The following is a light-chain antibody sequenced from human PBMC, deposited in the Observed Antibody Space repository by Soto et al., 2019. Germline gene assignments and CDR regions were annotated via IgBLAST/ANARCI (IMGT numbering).Light chain of an antibody. Sequence: DIQMTQSPSSLSASVGDRVTITCQASQDISNSLNWYQQKPGKAPKLLIYDASTLETGVPSRFSGSGSGTDFTFTISRLQPEDIATYYCQQFDHLPMYTFGQGTKLEIK. CDR2: DAS. CDR1: QDISNS. V-gene: IGKV1-33*01. CDR3: QQFDHLPMYT. J-gene: IGKJ2*01.